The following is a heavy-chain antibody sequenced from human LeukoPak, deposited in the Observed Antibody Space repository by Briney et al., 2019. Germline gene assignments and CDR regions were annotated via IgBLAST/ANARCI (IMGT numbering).Heavy chain of an antibody. CDR2: ISYDGSNK. V-gene: IGHV3-30*18. CDR1: GFTFSSYA. D-gene: IGHD2-2*01. CDR3: AKEGDCSSTSCYWAPDYYGMDV. J-gene: IGHJ6*02. Sequence: GGSLRLPCAASGFTFSSYAMSWVRQAPGKGLEWVAVISYDGSNKYYADSVKGRFTISRDNSKNTLYLQMNSLRAEDTAVYYCAKEGDCSSTSCYWAPDYYGMDVWGQGTTVTVSS.